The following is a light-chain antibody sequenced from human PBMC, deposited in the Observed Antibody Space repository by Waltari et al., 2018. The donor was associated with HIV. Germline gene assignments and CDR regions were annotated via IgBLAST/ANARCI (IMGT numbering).Light chain of an antibody. CDR2: EVN. V-gene: IGLV2-14*01. Sequence: QSALTQPASVSGSPGQSITISCTGTSRDVGGYNYVSWYQQHPGKAPKLMIYEVNNRPSGVSNRFSGSKSGNRASLTISGLQAEDEADYYCSSYTSTNTLVFGGGTKLTVL. CDR1: SRDVGGYNY. CDR3: SSYTSTNTLV. J-gene: IGLJ3*02.